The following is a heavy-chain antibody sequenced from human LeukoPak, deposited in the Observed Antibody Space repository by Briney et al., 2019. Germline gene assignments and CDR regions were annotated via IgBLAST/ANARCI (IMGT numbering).Heavy chain of an antibody. V-gene: IGHV4-4*07. CDR3: ARSRDFWSGYFHFDY. CDR1: GGSISSYY. Sequence: SETLSLTCTVSGGSISSYYWSWIRQPAGKGLEWIGRIYTSGSTNYNPSLKSRVTMSVDTSKNQFSLKLSSVTAADTAVYYCARSRDFWSGYFHFDYWGQGTLVTVSS. J-gene: IGHJ4*02. D-gene: IGHD3-3*01. CDR2: IYTSGST.